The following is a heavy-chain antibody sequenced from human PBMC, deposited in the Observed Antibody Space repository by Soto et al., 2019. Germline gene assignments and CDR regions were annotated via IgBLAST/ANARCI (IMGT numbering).Heavy chain of an antibody. J-gene: IGHJ4*02. Sequence: EVQLVQSGAEVKKPGESLTISCKGSGYSFTSYWIGWVRQMPGKGLVWMGTIYPGDSDTRHSPSFQGQATISADKSISTAYLQWSSLKASDTAMYYCALVGSSSWYWFVNYWGQGALGTVSS. CDR3: ALVGSSSWYWFVNY. D-gene: IGHD6-13*01. V-gene: IGHV5-51*03. CDR2: IYPGDSDT. CDR1: GYSFTSYW.